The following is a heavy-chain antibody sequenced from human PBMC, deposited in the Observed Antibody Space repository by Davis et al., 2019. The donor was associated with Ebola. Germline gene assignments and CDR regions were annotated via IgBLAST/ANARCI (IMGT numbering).Heavy chain of an antibody. V-gene: IGHV4-34*01. CDR3: ASGYYDGRGYSSPAHFAY. CDR1: GGSFSDYF. D-gene: IGHD3-22*01. CDR2: ISHHNGDT. Sequence: SETLSLTCAVYGGSFSDYFWSWIRQPPEKGLEWIGEISHHNGDTNYNPSLRSRVAMSVDSSKNQFSLKISSVTAADTAVYYCASGYYDGRGYSSPAHFAYWGHGSLVTVSS. J-gene: IGHJ4*01.